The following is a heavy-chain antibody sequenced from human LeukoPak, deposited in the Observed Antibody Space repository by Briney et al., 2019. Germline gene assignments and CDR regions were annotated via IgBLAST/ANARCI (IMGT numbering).Heavy chain of an antibody. D-gene: IGHD2-15*01. CDR1: GFTFGSHG. J-gene: IGHJ4*02. CDR3: AKCRGTGSCYSGVIDY. CDR2: VSYDGGHK. V-gene: IGHV3-30*18. Sequence: GGSLILSCVASGFTFGSHGMHWVRQAPGKALEWVAAVSYDGGHKYHADSVKGRFTISRDNSKNILYLEMSSLRDEDTAVYSCAKCRGTGSCYSGVIDYLGQGTLVTVSS.